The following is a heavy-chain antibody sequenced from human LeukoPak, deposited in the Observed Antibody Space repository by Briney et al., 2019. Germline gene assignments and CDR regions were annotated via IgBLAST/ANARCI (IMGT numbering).Heavy chain of an antibody. V-gene: IGHV3-23*01. CDR2: IGNNGGGI. D-gene: IGHD7-27*01. CDR1: GFTFTSYT. Sequence: GGSLRLSCAASGFTFTSYTMYWVRQTPGKGLEWVSIIGNNGGGIHYADSVRGRFTISRDNSKNTLYLQMTNLRVDDTALYYCAIDPNWETHNWGQGVLVTVSS. CDR3: AIDPNWETHN. J-gene: IGHJ4*02.